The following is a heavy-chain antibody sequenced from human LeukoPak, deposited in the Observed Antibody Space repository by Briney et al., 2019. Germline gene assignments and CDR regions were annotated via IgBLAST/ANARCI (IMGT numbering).Heavy chain of an antibody. D-gene: IGHD2-8*01. CDR3: AREREYCTNGVCYVGDLDY. J-gene: IGHJ4*02. V-gene: IGHV3-7*01. CDR2: IKQDGSEK. Sequence: GGSLRLSCAASGFTFSSYWMSWVRQAPGKGLEWVANIKQDGSEKYYVDSVKGRFTISRDNAKNSLYLQMNSLRAEDTAVYYCAREREYCTNGVCYVGDLDYWGQGTLVTVSS. CDR1: GFTFSSYW.